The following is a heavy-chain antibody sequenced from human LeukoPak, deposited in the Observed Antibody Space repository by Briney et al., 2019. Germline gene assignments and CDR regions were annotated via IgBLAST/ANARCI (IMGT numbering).Heavy chain of an antibody. CDR2: ISSSSSYI. Sequence: GGSLRLSCAASGFTFSSYSMNWVRQAPGKGLEWVSSISSSSSYIYYADSVKGRFTISRDNAKNSLYLQMNSLRVEDTAVYYCARDAILGYCSSTSCYHSYYMDVWGKGTTVTVSS. CDR1: GFTFSSYS. J-gene: IGHJ6*03. V-gene: IGHV3-21*01. D-gene: IGHD2-2*01. CDR3: ARDAILGYCSSTSCYHSYYMDV.